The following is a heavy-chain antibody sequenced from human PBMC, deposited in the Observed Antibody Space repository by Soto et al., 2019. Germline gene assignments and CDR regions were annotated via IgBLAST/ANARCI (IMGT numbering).Heavy chain of an antibody. CDR2: IYSGGYT. Sequence: GGSLRLSCAVSGFTVSNNYMSWVRQAPGKGLEGVSVIYSGGYTAYGDSVKGRYTISRDNSKNTLYLQMNSLRAEDTAVYYCARDLVVGPPYQNYYYGMDVWGQGTTVT. CDR3: ARDLVVGPPYQNYYYGMDV. D-gene: IGHD2-15*01. J-gene: IGHJ6*02. CDR1: GFTVSNNY. V-gene: IGHV3-53*01.